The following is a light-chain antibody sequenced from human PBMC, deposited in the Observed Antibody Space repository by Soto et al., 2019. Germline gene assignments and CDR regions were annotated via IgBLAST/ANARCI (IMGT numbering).Light chain of an antibody. V-gene: IGLV2-14*03. CDR1: SSDVGGYNY. CDR3: SSYTTSNTRQIV. Sequence: QSALTQPASVSGSPGQSITISCTGTSSDVGGYNYVSWYQHHPGKAPKLIIYDVSNRPSGVSIRFSGSKSDNTASLTISVLQPEDEADYHCSSYTTSNTRQIVFGTGTRSPS. J-gene: IGLJ1*01. CDR2: DVS.